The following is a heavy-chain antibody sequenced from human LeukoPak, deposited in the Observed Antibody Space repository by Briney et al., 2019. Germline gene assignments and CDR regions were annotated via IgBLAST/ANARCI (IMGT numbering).Heavy chain of an antibody. CDR2: IESNGGDK. D-gene: IGHD3-10*01. J-gene: IGHJ4*02. V-gene: IGHV3-7*01. CDR3: ARAMVRGVIPY. CDR1: GFSFSIYW. Sequence: GGSLRLSCAASGFSFSIYWMSWIRQTPGKGLEYVANIESNGGDKYYVDSVKGRFTISRDNSRNIMNLQTDSLRPEDTALYYCARAMVRGVIPYWGQGTLVTVSS.